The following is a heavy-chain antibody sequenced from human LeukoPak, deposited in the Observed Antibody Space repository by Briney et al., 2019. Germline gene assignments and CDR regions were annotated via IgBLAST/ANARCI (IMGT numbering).Heavy chain of an antibody. CDR1: GYTFNTYS. CDR2: INAHTGNP. Sequence: ASVKVSCKASGYTFNTYSIDWVRQAPGQGPEWVGWINAHTGNPTYAQGFTGRFVFSLDTSVSTAYLQISSLRAEDTAVYYCAREVLRLDYWGQGTLVTVSS. V-gene: IGHV7-4-1*02. J-gene: IGHJ4*02. CDR3: AREVLRLDY.